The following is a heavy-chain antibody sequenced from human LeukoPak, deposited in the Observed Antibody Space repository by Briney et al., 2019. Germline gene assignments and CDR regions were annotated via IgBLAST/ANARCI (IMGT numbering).Heavy chain of an antibody. CDR1: GFTFSAYA. V-gene: IGHV3-23*01. J-gene: IGHJ6*02. CDR3: ARDGEPRYWGSGYYYGMDV. Sequence: PGGSLRLSCAASGFTFSAYAMNWVRQAPGKGLEWVSSISGGAGGTYYADSVKGRFTIPRDDSKNTLSLQMNSLRAGDTAVYFCARDGEPRYWGSGYYYGMDVWGQGTTVTVSS. CDR2: ISGGAGGT. D-gene: IGHD7-27*01.